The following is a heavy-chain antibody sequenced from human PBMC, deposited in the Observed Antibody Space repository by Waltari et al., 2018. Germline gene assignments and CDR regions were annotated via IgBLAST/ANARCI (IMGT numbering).Heavy chain of an antibody. CDR1: GFNFGLYG. Sequence: QVQLVESGGGVVQAGGSLRLSCAASGFNFGLYGMQWVRQAPGKGLEWRSFVRNDGGSKYFVDSVKGRFTISRDNSKNTVFLQLNSLRPEDTGLYYCVKGGTSFDYWGQGARVTVTS. V-gene: IGHV3-30*02. CDR3: VKGGTSFDY. J-gene: IGHJ4*02. CDR2: VRNDGGSK. D-gene: IGHD1-26*01.